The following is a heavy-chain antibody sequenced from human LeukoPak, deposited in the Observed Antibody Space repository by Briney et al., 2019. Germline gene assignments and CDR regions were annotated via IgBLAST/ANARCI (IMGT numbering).Heavy chain of an antibody. D-gene: IGHD3-10*01. CDR2: IYYSGST. J-gene: IGHJ4*02. CDR3: ARLVIPYGSGSYYFDY. Sequence: SETLSLTCTVSGGSISSSSYYWGWIRQPPGKGLEWIGSIYYSGSTYYNPSLKSRVTISVDTSKNQFSLKLSSVTAADTAVYYCARLVIPYGSGSYYFDYWGQGTLVTVSS. CDR1: GGSISSSSYY. V-gene: IGHV4-39*07.